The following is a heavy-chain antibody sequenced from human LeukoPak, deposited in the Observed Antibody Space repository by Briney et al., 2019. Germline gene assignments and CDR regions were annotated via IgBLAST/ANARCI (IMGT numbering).Heavy chain of an antibody. D-gene: IGHD6-13*01. V-gene: IGHV1-69*05. CDR3: ARTNGVRAAGLCLGY. CDR2: IIPIFGTA. Sequence: SVKVSCKASGGTFSSYAISWVRQAPGQGLEWMGGIIPIFGTANYAQKFQGRVTITTDVSTSTAYMELSSLRSEDTAVYYCARTNGVRAAGLCLGYWGQGTLVTVSS. CDR1: GGTFSSYA. J-gene: IGHJ4*02.